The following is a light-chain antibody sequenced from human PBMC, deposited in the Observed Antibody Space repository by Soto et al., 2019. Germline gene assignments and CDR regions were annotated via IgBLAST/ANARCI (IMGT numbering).Light chain of an antibody. Sequence: ETVMTQYTHCLSVYLGETGTINCKSSMSPLSSFNNKNYLGWYQQKPGQPPKLLIYWASTRESGVPDRFTGSGSGTDFSLTISGLQAEDVAVYFCHQYHSTPWTLGQGTKVDI. CDR3: HQYHSTPWT. CDR1: MSPLSSFNNKNY. J-gene: IGKJ1*01. V-gene: IGKV4-1*01. CDR2: WAS.